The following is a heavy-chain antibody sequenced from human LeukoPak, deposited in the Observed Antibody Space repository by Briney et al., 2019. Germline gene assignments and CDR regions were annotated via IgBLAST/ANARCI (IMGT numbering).Heavy chain of an antibody. CDR3: ARDPRGFGELIHLPFDY. CDR2: IYYSGST. J-gene: IGHJ4*02. Sequence: SETLSLTCTVSGGSISSSSYYWGWIRQPPGKGLEWIGSIYYSGSTYYNPSLKSRVTISVDTSKNQFSLKLSSVTAADTAVYYCARDPRGFGELIHLPFDYWGQGTLVTVSS. V-gene: IGHV4-39*07. D-gene: IGHD3-10*01. CDR1: GGSISSSSYY.